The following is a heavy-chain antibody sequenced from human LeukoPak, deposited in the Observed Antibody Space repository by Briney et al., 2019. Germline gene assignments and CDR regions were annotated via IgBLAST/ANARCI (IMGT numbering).Heavy chain of an antibody. CDR3: ATAVASSSGWYADY. J-gene: IGHJ4*02. V-gene: IGHV3-33*08. D-gene: IGHD6-19*01. CDR2: IWYDGSNK. CDR1: GSTFNNYA. Sequence: GGSLRLSCAASGSTFNNYAMNWVRQAPGKGLEWVAVIWYDGSNKYYADSVKGRFTVSGDNSKNTLYLQMNSLRAEDTAVYYCATAVASSSGWYADYWGQGTLVTVSS.